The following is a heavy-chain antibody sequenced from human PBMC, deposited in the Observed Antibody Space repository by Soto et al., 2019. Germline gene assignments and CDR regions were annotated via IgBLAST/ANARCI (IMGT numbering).Heavy chain of an antibody. CDR2: IWYDGSNK. CDR1: GFTFSSYG. V-gene: IGHV3-33*01. Sequence: QVQLVESGGGVVQPGRSLRLSCAASGFTFSSYGMHWVRQAPGKGLEWVAVIWYDGSNKYYADSVKGRFTISRDNSKNTRYLQMNSLRAEDTAVYYCARDTPGGYFDYWGQGTLVTVSS. CDR3: ARDTPGGYFDY. D-gene: IGHD3-10*01. J-gene: IGHJ4*02.